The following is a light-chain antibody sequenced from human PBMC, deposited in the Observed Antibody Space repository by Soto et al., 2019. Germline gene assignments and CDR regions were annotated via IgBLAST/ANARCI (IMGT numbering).Light chain of an antibody. V-gene: IGLV2-14*03. CDR3: TSYTISNTRQIV. Sequence: QSVLTQPASVSGSPGQSITISCTGTSSDVGGYNYVSWYQHHPGKAPKLMIYDVSNRPSGVSNRFSGSKSGNTASLTISGLQPEDVADYYCTSYTISNTRQIVFGTGTKVTVL. CDR1: SSDVGGYNY. CDR2: DVS. J-gene: IGLJ1*01.